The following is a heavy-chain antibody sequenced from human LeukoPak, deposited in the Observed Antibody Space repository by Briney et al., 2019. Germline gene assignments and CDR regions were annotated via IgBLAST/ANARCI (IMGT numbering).Heavy chain of an antibody. CDR1: GGSFSGYF. CDR3: ARGRPPGARWLQLGNWFDR. V-gene: IGHV4-34*01. CDR2: INHSGST. D-gene: IGHD5-24*01. J-gene: IGHJ5*02. Sequence: PSETLSLTCAVYGGSFSGYFWSWIRQPPGKGLEWIGEINHSGSTNYNPSLKSRVTISVDTSMNQFSLKLSSVTAADTAVYYCARGRPPGARWLQLGNWFDRWGQGTLVTVSS.